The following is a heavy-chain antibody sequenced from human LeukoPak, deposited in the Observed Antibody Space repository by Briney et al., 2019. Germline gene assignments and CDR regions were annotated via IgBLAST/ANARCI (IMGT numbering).Heavy chain of an antibody. D-gene: IGHD4-17*01. CDR1: GGTFSSYA. CDR3: ARGGLYGDYGY. V-gene: IGHV1-69*13. Sequence: ASVKVSCKASGGTFSSYAISWVRQAPGQGLEWMGGIIPIFGTANYAQKFQGRVMITADESTSTAYMELSSLRSEDTAVYYCARGGLYGDYGYWGQGTLVTVSS. J-gene: IGHJ4*02. CDR2: IIPIFGTA.